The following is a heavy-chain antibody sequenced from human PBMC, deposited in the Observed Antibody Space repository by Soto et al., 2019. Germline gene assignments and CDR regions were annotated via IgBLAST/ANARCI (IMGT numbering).Heavy chain of an antibody. CDR3: ATPALYSNYPYRDY. CDR1: GGSISSSSYY. CDR2: IYYSGST. J-gene: IGHJ4*02. Sequence: ASETLSLTCTVSGGSISSSSYYWGWIRQPPGKGLEWIGSIYYSGSTYYNPSLKSRVTISVDTSKIQFSLKLSSVTAADTAVYYCATPALYSNYPYRDYWGQGTLVTVSS. V-gene: IGHV4-39*01. D-gene: IGHD4-4*01.